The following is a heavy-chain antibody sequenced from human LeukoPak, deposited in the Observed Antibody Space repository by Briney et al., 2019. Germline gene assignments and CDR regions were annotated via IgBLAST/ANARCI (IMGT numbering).Heavy chain of an antibody. D-gene: IGHD1-26*01. CDR2: VDSGAGT. Sequence: GSLRLSCAASGFTFSSYAMSWVRQAPGKGLEWVSLVDSGAGTYYADSVKGRFTISRDISKNTVFLQMNRLRAEDTAVYYCARDGSQKSLADWGQGTLVTVSS. V-gene: IGHV3-66*01. CDR1: GFTFSSYA. CDR3: ARDGSQKSLAD. J-gene: IGHJ4*02.